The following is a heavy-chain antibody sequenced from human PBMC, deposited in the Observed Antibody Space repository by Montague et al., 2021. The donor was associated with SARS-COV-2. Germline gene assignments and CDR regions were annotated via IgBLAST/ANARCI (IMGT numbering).Heavy chain of an antibody. D-gene: IGHD2-2*01. Sequence: CAISGDSVPSNIATWNWIRQSPSRGLEWLGRTYYRSKWYNDYAESVKSRITIDPDTSKHQFSLHLNSVTLEDTALYYCARIPVGSKYYFDFWGQGTLVTVSS. CDR3: ARIPVGSKYYFDF. CDR1: GDSVPSNIAT. J-gene: IGHJ4*02. V-gene: IGHV6-1*01. CDR2: TYYRSKWYN.